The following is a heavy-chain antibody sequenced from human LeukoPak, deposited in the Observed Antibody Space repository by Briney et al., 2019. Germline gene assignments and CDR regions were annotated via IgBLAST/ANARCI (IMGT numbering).Heavy chain of an antibody. J-gene: IGHJ6*03. D-gene: IGHD3-10*01. CDR2: ISESGDST. CDR3: AKFVNYGSYYYYYYIDV. V-gene: IGHV3-23*01. Sequence: GGSLRLSCAASKFTFSRYAMSWVRQAPGKGLEWVSSISESGDSTYYADSVKGRFTISRVNSKNTLYLQMNSLRAEDTAVYYCAKFVNYGSYYYYYYIDVWGKGTTVTVSS. CDR1: KFTFSRYA.